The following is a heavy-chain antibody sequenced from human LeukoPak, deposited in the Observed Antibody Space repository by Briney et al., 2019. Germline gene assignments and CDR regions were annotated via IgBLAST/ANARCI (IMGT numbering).Heavy chain of an antibody. D-gene: IGHD2-2*01. J-gene: IGHJ6*03. CDR2: IYYSGST. V-gene: IGHV4-39*01. CDR1: GGSISSSSYY. CDR3: ARVPAANPYYYYMDV. Sequence: SETLSLTCTVSGGSISSSSYYWGWIRQPPGKGLEWIGSIYYSGSTYYNPSLKSRVTISVDTSKNQFSLKLSSVTAADTAVYYCARVPAANPYYYYMDVWGKGTTVTVSS.